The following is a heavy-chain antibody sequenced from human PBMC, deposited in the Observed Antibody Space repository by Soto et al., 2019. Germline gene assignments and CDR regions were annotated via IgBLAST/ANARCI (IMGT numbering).Heavy chain of an antibody. D-gene: IGHD2-15*01. CDR1: GYSFTNYW. J-gene: IGHJ6*02. CDR3: ATRFCSGGSCYEPYYYYGMDV. V-gene: IGHV5-51*01. Sequence: GESLKISCKGSGYSFTNYWIGWVRQMAGKGLEWVGIINPGDSDTRYSPSFQGQVTISVDKSINTAYLQWSSLKASDTAMYYCATRFCSGGSCYEPYYYYGMDVWGQGTTVTVSS. CDR2: INPGDSDT.